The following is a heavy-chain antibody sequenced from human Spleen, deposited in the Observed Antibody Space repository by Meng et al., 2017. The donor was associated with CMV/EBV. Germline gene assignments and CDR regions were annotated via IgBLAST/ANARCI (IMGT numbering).Heavy chain of an antibody. CDR3: ARDGDSGARYYDILTGYYSGWYFDL. J-gene: IGHJ2*01. CDR2: IYHSGST. D-gene: IGHD3-9*01. V-gene: IGHV4-4*02. Sequence: WSWVRQPPGKGLEWIGEIYHSGSTNYNPSLKSRVTISVDKSKNQFSLKLSSVTAADTAVYYCARDGDSGARYYDILTGYYSGWYFDLWGRGTLVTVSS.